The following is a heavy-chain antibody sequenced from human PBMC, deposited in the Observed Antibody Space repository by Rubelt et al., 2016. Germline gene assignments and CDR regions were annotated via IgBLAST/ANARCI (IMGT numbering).Heavy chain of an antibody. V-gene: IGHV3-11*05. J-gene: IGHJ4*02. Sequence: VQLLESGGGLVQPGGSLRLSCADPDFTFSTYAMSWIRQAPGKGLEWVSYISSSSSYTNYADSVKGRFTISRDNAKNSLYLQRNSLRAEDTAVDYCARERFRDYWGQGTLVTVSS. CDR2: ISSSSSYT. CDR3: ARERFRDY. CDR1: DFTFSTYA. D-gene: IGHD3-10*01.